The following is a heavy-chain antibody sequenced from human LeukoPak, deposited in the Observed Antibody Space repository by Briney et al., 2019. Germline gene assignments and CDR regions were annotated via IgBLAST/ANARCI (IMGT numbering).Heavy chain of an antibody. V-gene: IGHV3-64*04. CDR3: IVFGDSNH. D-gene: IGHD4-17*01. CDR1: GFTFSSYA. CDR2: ISSNGGST. J-gene: IGHJ5*02. Sequence: GESLRLSCSASGFTFSSYAMHWVRQAPGKGLEYVSAISSNGGSTYYADSVKGRFTISRDTSKNTLYLQINSLSVEDTAVYYCIVFGDSNHWGQGTLVTVSS.